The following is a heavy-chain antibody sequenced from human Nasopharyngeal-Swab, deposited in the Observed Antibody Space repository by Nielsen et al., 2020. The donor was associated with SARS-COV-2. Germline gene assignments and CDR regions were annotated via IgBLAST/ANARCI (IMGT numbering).Heavy chain of an antibody. V-gene: IGHV3-11*06. CDR2: ISSDRSIYT. CDR3: ARVEDNFGDYIDY. D-gene: IGHD4-17*01. J-gene: IGHJ4*02. CDR1: GFTSSDYY. Sequence: GGSLRLSCAASGFTSSDYYMSWMRRAPGKGLEWVAYISSDRSIYTFYADSVKGRFTISSDTAKNSLSLQMDSLRVEDTAVYFCARVEDNFGDYIDYWGQGTLVAVSS.